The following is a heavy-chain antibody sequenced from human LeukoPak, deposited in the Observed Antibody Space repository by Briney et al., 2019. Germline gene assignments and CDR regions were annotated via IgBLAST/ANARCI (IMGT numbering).Heavy chain of an antibody. CDR2: IYSGGST. J-gene: IGHJ4*02. Sequence: GESLRLSCAASGVTVSSNYMSWIRQAPGKGLEWVSVIYSGGSTYYADSVKGRLTISRDNSKNTLYLQMNSLRAEDTAVYYCARGGYSYGLDYWGQGTLVTVSS. CDR1: GVTVSSNY. D-gene: IGHD5-18*01. V-gene: IGHV3-53*01. CDR3: ARGGYSYGLDY.